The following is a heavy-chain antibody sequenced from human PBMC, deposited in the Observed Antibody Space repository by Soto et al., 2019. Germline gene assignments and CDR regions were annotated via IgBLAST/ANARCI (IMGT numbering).Heavy chain of an antibody. D-gene: IGHD2-15*01. J-gene: IGHJ4*02. CDR1: DFIFSEST. V-gene: IGHV3-64D*06. Sequence: PVGSHRHSCSASDFIFSESTIYWVRQIPGKGLEAISAVSTSGRSTYYADSVKDRFTISRDNSKNTLFLQMGSLRPEDTAIYYCVKQAHGLDGVAFDYWGQGTQVTVSS. CDR2: VSTSGRST. CDR3: VKQAHGLDGVAFDY.